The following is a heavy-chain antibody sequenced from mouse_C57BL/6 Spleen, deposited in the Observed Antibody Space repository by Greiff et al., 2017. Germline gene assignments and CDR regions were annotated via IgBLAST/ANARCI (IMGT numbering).Heavy chain of an antibody. D-gene: IGHD1-1*01. CDR1: GYTFTSYW. Sequence: QVQLQQPGTELVKPGASVKLSCKASGYTFTSYWMHWVKQRPGQGLEWIGNINPSNGGTNYNEKFKSKATLTVDKSSSTAYMQLSSLTSEDSAVYYCARLSVTTVVAPDAMDYWGQGTSVTVSS. CDR2: INPSNGGT. V-gene: IGHV1-53*01. J-gene: IGHJ4*01. CDR3: ARLSVTTVVAPDAMDY.